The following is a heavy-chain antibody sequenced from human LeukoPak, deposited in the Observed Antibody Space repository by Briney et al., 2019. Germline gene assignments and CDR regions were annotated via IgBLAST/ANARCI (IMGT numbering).Heavy chain of an antibody. CDR3: AKSMSGPNDY. V-gene: IGHV3-74*01. D-gene: IGHD3-3*01. Sequence: PGGSLRLSCAASGFTFSSSWIHWVRQAPGKGLVWVSRITPDGSGTDYADSVKGRFTISRDNVKNTLYLQMNSLRVEDTAVYYCAKSMSGPNDYWGQGTLVTVSS. J-gene: IGHJ4*02. CDR1: GFTFSSSW. CDR2: ITPDGSGT.